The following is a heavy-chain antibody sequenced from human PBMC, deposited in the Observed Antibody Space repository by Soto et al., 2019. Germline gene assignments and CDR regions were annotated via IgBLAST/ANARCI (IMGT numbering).Heavy chain of an antibody. CDR2: INGDAGRT. D-gene: IGHD2-15*01. V-gene: IGHV3-23*01. CDR3: TRGSHYHCSGNTCPEEN. J-gene: IGHJ4*02. Sequence: EVQLLESGGGLVQPGGSLRLSCAASGFTFSNYVMSWVRQAPGKGLVWVSNINGDAGRTSYADSVKGRFTIFRDNSRSTLYLQMNSLRAEDTAVYHCTRGSHYHCSGNTCPEENWGQGTLVTVSS. CDR1: GFTFSNYV.